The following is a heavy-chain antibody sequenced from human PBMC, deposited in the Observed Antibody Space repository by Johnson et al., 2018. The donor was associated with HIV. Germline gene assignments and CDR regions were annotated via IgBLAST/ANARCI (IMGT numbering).Heavy chain of an antibody. CDR2: IGTAGDT. CDR1: GFTFSSYA. CDR3: TTFKVAPRIKAPTTSKATILLDAFDI. D-gene: IGHD1-26*01. V-gene: IGHV3-13*01. Sequence: VQLVESGGGLVQPGGSLRLSCAASGFTFSSYAMSWVRQAPGKGLEWVSAIGTAGDTYYPGSVKGRFTISRDNAKNSLFLQMNSLRAGDTAVYYCTTFKVAPRIKAPTTSKATILLDAFDIWGQGTMVTVSS. J-gene: IGHJ3*02.